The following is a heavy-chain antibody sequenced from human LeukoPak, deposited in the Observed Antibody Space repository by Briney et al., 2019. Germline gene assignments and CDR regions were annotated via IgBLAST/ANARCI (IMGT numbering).Heavy chain of an antibody. Sequence: GGSLRLSCAASGFTFSDYYMSWIRQAPGKGLEWVSYISSSSSTIYYADSVKGRFTISRDKAKNSLYLQMNSLRAEDTAVFYCERDPWLSHAFDIWGQETMVTVSS. CDR1: GFTFSDYY. CDR2: ISSSSSTI. D-gene: IGHD3-22*01. CDR3: ERDPWLSHAFDI. J-gene: IGHJ3*02. V-gene: IGHV3-11*01.